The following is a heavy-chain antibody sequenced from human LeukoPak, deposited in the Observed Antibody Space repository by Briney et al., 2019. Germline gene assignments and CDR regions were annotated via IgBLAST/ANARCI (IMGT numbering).Heavy chain of an antibody. CDR2: IYPGDSDT. Sequence: GESLKISCKGSGYGFNSYWIDWVRQMPGKGLEWMGTIYPGDSDTRYSPTFQGQVTISVDKSISTAYLQWSSLQASDTAIYYCERQNMVRGIYAGYGMDVWGQGTTVIVS. J-gene: IGHJ6*02. CDR1: GYGFNSYW. D-gene: IGHD3-10*01. CDR3: ERQNMVRGIYAGYGMDV. V-gene: IGHV5-51*01.